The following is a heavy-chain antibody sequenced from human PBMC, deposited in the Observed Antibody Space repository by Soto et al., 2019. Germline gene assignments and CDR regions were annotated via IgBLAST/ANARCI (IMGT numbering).Heavy chain of an antibody. D-gene: IGHD1-1*01. Sequence: ESGGGLVQPGGSLRLSCAASGFTFEDDVMHWVRQAPGKGLEWVSGISWKSGTIGYADSVKGRFTISRDNAKNSLYLQMNSLSTEDTAFYFCAKDLSAQSDNWLNWFDPWGPGTLVTVSS. CDR2: ISWKSGTI. V-gene: IGHV3-9*01. J-gene: IGHJ5*02. CDR1: GFTFEDDV. CDR3: AKDLSAQSDNWLNWFDP.